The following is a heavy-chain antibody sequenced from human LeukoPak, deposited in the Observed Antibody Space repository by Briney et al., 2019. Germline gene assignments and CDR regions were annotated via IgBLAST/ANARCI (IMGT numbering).Heavy chain of an antibody. D-gene: IGHD6-13*01. CDR1: GFTFSSYE. CDR2: ISSSGSTI. CDR3: ARGSSSWYRTTVTPSDY. V-gene: IGHV3-48*03. Sequence: GGSLRLSCAASGFTFSSYEMNWVRQAPGKGLEWVSYISSSGSTIYYADSVKGRFTICRDNAKNSLYLQMNSLRAEDTAVYYCARGSSSWYRTTVTPSDYWGQGTLVTVSS. J-gene: IGHJ4*02.